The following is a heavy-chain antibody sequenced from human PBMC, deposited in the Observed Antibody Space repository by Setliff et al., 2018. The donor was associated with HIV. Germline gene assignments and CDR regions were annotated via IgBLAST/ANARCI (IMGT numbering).Heavy chain of an antibody. Sequence: GGSLRLSCVASGFSFRSYWMTWVRQAPTKGLEWVANIKQDGSEKYYADSVKGRFTISRDNAKNSVYLYINSLRVDDTAVYYCATGGAGYTSEWMYYFDYWGQGTLVTVSS. CDR3: ATGGAGYTSEWMYYFDY. D-gene: IGHD5-18*01. CDR1: GFSFRSYW. J-gene: IGHJ4*02. V-gene: IGHV3-7*03. CDR2: IKQDGSEK.